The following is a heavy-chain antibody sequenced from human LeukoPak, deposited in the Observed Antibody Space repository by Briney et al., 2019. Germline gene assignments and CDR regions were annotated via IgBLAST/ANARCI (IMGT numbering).Heavy chain of an antibody. D-gene: IGHD1-26*01. CDR2: IWYDGSNK. V-gene: IGHV3-33*06. CDR3: VKQRGIYLDFDY. J-gene: IGHJ4*02. Sequence: GGSLRLSCAASGFTFSSYGMHWVRQAPGKGLEWVAVIWYDGSNKYYADSVKGRFTISRDNSKNTLSLQMASLRAEDTAVYYCVKQRGIYLDFDYWGQGTLVTVSS. CDR1: GFTFSSYG.